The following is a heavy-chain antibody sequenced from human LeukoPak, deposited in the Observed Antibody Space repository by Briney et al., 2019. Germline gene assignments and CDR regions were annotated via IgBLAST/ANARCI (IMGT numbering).Heavy chain of an antibody. D-gene: IGHD3-10*01. CDR2: ISSSSSYI. J-gene: IGHJ6*02. Sequence: GGSLRLSCAASGFTFSSYSMNWVRQAPGKGLEWVSSISSSSSYIYYADSVKGRFTISRDNAKNSLYLQMNSLRAEDTALYYCARVGGGYGMDVWGQGTTVTVSS. CDR1: GFTFSSYS. V-gene: IGHV3-21*01. CDR3: ARVGGGYGMDV.